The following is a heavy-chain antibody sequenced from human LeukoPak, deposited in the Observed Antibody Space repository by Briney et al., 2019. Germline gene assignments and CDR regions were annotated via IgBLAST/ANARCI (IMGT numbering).Heavy chain of an antibody. Sequence: GGSLRLSCAASGFTFSDYYINWIRQAPGKGLEWVSATDGSGSITYYADSVKGRFTISRDNSKNTLYLHMNSLRAEDTAVYYCAKYYYGSGNSYGMDVWGQGTTVTVSS. V-gene: IGHV3-23*01. CDR2: TDGSGSIT. CDR3: AKYYYGSGNSYGMDV. CDR1: GFTFSDYY. D-gene: IGHD3-10*01. J-gene: IGHJ6*02.